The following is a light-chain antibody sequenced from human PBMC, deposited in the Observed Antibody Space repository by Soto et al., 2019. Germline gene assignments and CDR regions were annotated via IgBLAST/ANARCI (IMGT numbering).Light chain of an antibody. J-gene: IGKJ1*01. CDR3: QQYNSYPWT. V-gene: IGKV1-5*01. CDR1: QSISSW. CDR2: DYS. Sequence: DIQMTQSPSTLSASVGDRVTITCRASQSISSWLAWYQQKPGKAPKLLIYDYSRLESWVPSRFRGSGSGTEFTLTISRLQPDDFAPSYCQQYNSYPWTFGQGTKVEIK.